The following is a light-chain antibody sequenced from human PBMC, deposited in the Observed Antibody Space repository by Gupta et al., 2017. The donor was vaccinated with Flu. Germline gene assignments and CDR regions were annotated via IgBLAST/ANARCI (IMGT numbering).Light chain of an antibody. CDR2: DAS. V-gene: IGKV3-11*01. CDR1: QSVSSY. CDR3: QQRSNWPRALT. J-gene: IGKJ4*01. Sequence: DIVLTQSPATLSLSPGARATLSCSASQSVSSYLALYQQKPGPAPRLLIYDASNRATGTPARFSGSGSGTGFALTISSREPEDVAVYYCQQRSNWPRALTFGGGTKVEIK.